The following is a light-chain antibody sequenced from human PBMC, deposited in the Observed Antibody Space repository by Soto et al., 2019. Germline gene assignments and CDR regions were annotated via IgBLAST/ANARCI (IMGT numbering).Light chain of an antibody. CDR2: GAS. V-gene: IGKV3-20*01. J-gene: IGKJ1*01. Sequence: EIVLTQSPGTLSLSPGERATLSCRASQSVSSNYLAWYQQKPGQAPRLLINGASSRATGIPDRFSGSGSGTDFTLTISRLEPEDFAVYYCQQYGSSPTFGQGTKVDIK. CDR1: QSVSSNY. CDR3: QQYGSSPT.